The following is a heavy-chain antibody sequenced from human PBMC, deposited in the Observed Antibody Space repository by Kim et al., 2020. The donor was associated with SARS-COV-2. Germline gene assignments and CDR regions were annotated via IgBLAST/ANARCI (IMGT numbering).Heavy chain of an antibody. J-gene: IGHJ6*03. CDR2: I. V-gene: IGHV3-9*01. CDR3: AKDLGYEYMDV. D-gene: IGHD2-2*01. Sequence: IGYADSVKGRFTISRDNAKNSLYLQMNSLRAEDTALYYCAKDLGYEYMDVWGKGTTVTVSS.